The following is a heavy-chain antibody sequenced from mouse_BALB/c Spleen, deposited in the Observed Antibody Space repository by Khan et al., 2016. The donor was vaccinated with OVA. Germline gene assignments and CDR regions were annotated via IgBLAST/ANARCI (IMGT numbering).Heavy chain of an antibody. D-gene: IGHD1-1*01. CDR2: ISHGGSRI. Sequence: EVELVESGGGLVQPGGSLKLSCVASVFAFSNYTMSWIRQTPETRLEWVAFISHGGSRIYYPDTLKGRFTSSRDNAKNTLYLQMSSLKSEDTAMYYGVRPSTTEYDYGMDYGGQGTSVTVSS. V-gene: IGHV5-12-2*01. CDR3: VRPSTTEYDYGMDY. CDR1: VFAFSNYT. J-gene: IGHJ4*01.